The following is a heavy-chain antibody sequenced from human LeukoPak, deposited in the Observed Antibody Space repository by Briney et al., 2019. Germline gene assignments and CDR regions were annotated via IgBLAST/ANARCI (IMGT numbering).Heavy chain of an antibody. Sequence: PGGSLRLSCAASGFIFSSYAMTWVRQAPGKGLEWVAHISGSGGSTYYADSQKGRFTISRDNSKNTLSLQMNSLRTEDTAVYYCAKDKRFLDWFPIDHWGQGTLVTVSS. CDR1: GFIFSSYA. D-gene: IGHD3/OR15-3a*01. V-gene: IGHV3-23*01. CDR3: AKDKRFLDWFPIDH. J-gene: IGHJ5*02. CDR2: ISGSGGST.